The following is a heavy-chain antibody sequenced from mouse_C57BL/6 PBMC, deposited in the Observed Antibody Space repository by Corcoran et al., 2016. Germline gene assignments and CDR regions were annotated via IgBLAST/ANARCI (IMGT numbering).Heavy chain of an antibody. CDR3: ARLLRRLYFDY. CDR2: INPNNGGT. CDR1: GYTFTDYY. J-gene: IGHJ2*01. Sequence: EVQLQQSGPELVKPGASVKISCKASGYTFTDYYMNWVKQSHGKSLEWIGDINPNNGGTSYNQKFKGKATLTVDKSSSTAYMELRSLTSEDSAVYYCARLLRRLYFDYWGQGTTLTVSS. V-gene: IGHV1-26*01. D-gene: IGHD2-12*01.